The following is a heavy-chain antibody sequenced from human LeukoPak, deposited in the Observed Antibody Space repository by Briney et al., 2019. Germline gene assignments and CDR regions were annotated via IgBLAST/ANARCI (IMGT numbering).Heavy chain of an antibody. CDR3: ARDLRGSSGYFDY. J-gene: IGHJ4*02. CDR2: IYYSGST. D-gene: IGHD3-22*01. Sequence: SETLSLTCTVSGGSVSSGSYYWSWIRQPPGKGLEWIGYIYYSGSTNYNPPLKSRVTISVDTSKNQFSLKLSSVTAADTAVYYCARDLRGSSGYFDYWGQGTLVTVSS. CDR1: GGSVSSGSYY. V-gene: IGHV4-61*01.